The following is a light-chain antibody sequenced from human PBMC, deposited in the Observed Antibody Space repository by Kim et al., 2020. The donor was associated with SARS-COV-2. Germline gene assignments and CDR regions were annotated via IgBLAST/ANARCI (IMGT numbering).Light chain of an antibody. V-gene: IGLV2-14*03. J-gene: IGLJ3*02. Sequence: GQSVNISCTGTSSDVGGYKYVYWYQQHPGKALKLMIYDVSNRASGVSKRFSGSKSGKTASLTISGLQAEDEADYNSSSYTSSSTRVFGGGTQLTVL. CDR2: DVS. CDR3: SSYTSSSTRV. CDR1: SSDVGGYKY.